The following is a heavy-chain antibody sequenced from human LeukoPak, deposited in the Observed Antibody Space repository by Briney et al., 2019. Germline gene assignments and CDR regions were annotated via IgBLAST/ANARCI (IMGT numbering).Heavy chain of an antibody. V-gene: IGHV3-23*01. CDR3: ARDLLEYSSGWTNPYGMDV. CDR2: ISGSGGGT. D-gene: IGHD6-19*01. J-gene: IGHJ6*02. CDR1: GFTFSSYA. Sequence: GGSLRFSCAASGFTFSSYAMSWVRQAPGKGLEWVSAISGSGGGTYYADSVKGRFTISRDNAKNTLYLQMNSLRAEDTAVYYCARDLLEYSSGWTNPYGMDVWGQGTTVTVSS.